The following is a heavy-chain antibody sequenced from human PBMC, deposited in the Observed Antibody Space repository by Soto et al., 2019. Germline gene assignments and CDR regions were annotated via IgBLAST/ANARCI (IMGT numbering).Heavy chain of an antibody. CDR2: IYYSGST. CDR3: ARFQAVAGLGYYFDY. V-gene: IGHV4-59*01. CDR1: GGSISSYY. Sequence: ETLSLTCTVSGGSISSYYWSWIRQPPGKGLEWIGYIYYSGSTNYNPSLKSRVTISVDTSKNQFSLKLSPVAAADTAVYYCARFQAVAGLGYYFDYWGQGTLVTVSS. J-gene: IGHJ4*02. D-gene: IGHD6-19*01.